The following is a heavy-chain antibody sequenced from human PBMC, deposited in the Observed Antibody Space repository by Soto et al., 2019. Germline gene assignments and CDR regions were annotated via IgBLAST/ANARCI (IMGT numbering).Heavy chain of an antibody. CDR2: IYYSGST. D-gene: IGHD6-6*01. CDR1: GGSVSSGSYY. Sequence: SETLSLTCTVSGGSVSSGSYYWSWIRQPPGKGLEWIGYIYYSGSTNYNPSLKSRVTISVDTSKNQFSLRLSSVTAADTAVYYCAACIEARENWFDPWGQGTLVTVSS. J-gene: IGHJ5*02. V-gene: IGHV4-61*01. CDR3: AACIEARENWFDP.